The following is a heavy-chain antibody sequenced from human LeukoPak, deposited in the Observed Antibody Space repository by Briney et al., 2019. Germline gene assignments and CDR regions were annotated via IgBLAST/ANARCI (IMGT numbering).Heavy chain of an antibody. CDR1: GFTFSHYG. D-gene: IGHD3-10*02. Sequence: GGSLRLSCAASGFTFSHYGMSWVRQAPGKGLEWVSALSGSGGTTYYADSVKGRFTISRDNAKNSLYLQMNSLRAEDTAVYYCAELGITMIGGVWGKGTTVTISS. V-gene: IGHV3-23*01. CDR3: AELGITMIGGV. J-gene: IGHJ6*04. CDR2: LSGSGGTT.